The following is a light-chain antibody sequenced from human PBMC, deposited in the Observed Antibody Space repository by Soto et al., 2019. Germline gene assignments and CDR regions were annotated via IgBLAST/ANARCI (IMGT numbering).Light chain of an antibody. J-gene: IGKJ4*01. CDR3: QPSKTFPLT. CDR2: IAS. Sequence: DIHLTQSPSSVSASVGDRVTITCRASQDINSWLTWYQQKPGKAPKVLIYIASRLQSGVPSRFSGRGSGTDFSLTISNLQPEDFANYFCQPSKTFPLTFGGGTKVDIK. V-gene: IGKV1-12*01. CDR1: QDINSW.